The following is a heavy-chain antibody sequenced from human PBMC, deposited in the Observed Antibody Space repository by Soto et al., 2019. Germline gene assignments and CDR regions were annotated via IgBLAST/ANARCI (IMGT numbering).Heavy chain of an antibody. CDR1: GYTFTSYY. Sequence: ASVKVSCKASGYTFTSYYMHWVRQAPGQGLEWMGIINPSGGSTSYAQKFQGRVTMTRDTSTSTVYMELSSLRSEDTAVYYCARDRYYYDSSGYYQKENDAFDIWGQGTMVTVSS. CDR3: ARDRYYYDSSGYYQKENDAFDI. D-gene: IGHD3-22*01. V-gene: IGHV1-46*01. J-gene: IGHJ3*02. CDR2: INPSGGST.